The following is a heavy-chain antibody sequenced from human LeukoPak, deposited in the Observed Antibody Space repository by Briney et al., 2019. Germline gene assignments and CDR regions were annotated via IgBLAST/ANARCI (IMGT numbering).Heavy chain of an antibody. CDR2: ISAYNGNT. Sequence: ASVKVSCKASGYTFTSYGISWVRQAPGQGLEWMGWISAYNGNTNYAQKLQGRVTMTTDTSTSTAYMELRSLRTDDTAVYYCARWGGYGSGSFPGYFDYWGQGTLVTVSS. CDR3: ARWGGYGSGSFPGYFDY. J-gene: IGHJ4*02. D-gene: IGHD3-10*01. CDR1: GYTFTSYG. V-gene: IGHV1-18*04.